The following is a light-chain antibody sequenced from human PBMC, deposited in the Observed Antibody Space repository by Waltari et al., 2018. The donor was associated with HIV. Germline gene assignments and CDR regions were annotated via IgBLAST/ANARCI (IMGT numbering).Light chain of an antibody. J-gene: IGLJ1*01. Sequence: QSVVTQPPSASGTPGHRVTISCSGSSSNIGRNYVYWYQQLPGTAPKLLIYRNDQRPSGVPDRFSGSKSGTSASLAISGLRSEDEADYYCAVWNDSLSGYVFGTGTKVTV. V-gene: IGLV1-47*01. CDR3: AVWNDSLSGYV. CDR1: SSNIGRNY. CDR2: RND.